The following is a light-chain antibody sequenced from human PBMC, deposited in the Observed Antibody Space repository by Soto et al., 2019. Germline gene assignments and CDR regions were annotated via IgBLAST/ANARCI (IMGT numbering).Light chain of an antibody. CDR1: QGIRND. CDR3: QQSYNTPQT. J-gene: IGKJ1*01. V-gene: IGKV1-39*01. CDR2: ATD. Sequence: DMHMTQSPSCRSASVGDRVAMACRASQGIRNDLSWYQQQSGKAPKLLIYATDTLQSGVPSRFSGSGSGTDYTLTISSLQPEDFATYYCQQSYNTPQTFGQGTKVDIK.